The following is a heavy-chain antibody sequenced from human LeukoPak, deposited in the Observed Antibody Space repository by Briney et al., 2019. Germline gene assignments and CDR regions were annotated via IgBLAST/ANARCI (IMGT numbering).Heavy chain of an antibody. J-gene: IGHJ4*02. Sequence: SETLSLTCTVSGGSISSSGSYWGGIRQPPGKGLEWIASMSYSGTTYYGPSLKSRVTISVDTSKNQFSLRLNSVTAADTAVYYCVRSGYSFLVDYWGQGALVTVSS. CDR1: GGSISSSGSY. CDR2: MSYSGTT. V-gene: IGHV4-39*01. D-gene: IGHD5-18*01. CDR3: VRSGYSFLVDY.